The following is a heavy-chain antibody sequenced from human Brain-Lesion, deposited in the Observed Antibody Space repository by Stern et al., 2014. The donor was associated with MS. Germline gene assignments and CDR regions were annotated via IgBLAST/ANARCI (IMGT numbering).Heavy chain of an antibody. D-gene: IGHD1-14*01. V-gene: IGHV4-4*02. CDR1: GGSISSSNW. CDR3: ARELPDLNAFDI. J-gene: IGHJ3*02. Sequence: VQLLESGPGLVKPSGTLSLTCAVSGGSISSSNWWGWVRQSPGKGLEWVGEIYHSGGTKYSPSFESRVIISVAKSKNQFSLKLSYVTAADTAVYYCARELPDLNAFDIWGQGTMVTVSS. CDR2: IYHSGGT.